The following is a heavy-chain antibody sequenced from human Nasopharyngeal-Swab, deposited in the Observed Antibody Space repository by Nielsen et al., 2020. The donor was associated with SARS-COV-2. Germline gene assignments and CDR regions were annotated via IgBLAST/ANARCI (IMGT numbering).Heavy chain of an antibody. D-gene: IGHD4-23*01. Sequence: GESLKISCAASGFTFDDYAMHWVRQAPGKGLEWVSLISGDGGSTYYADSVKGRFTISRDNSKNSLYLQMNSLRTEDTALYYCAKVSTPAVTPDEDIWGQGTMVTVSS. V-gene: IGHV3-43*02. J-gene: IGHJ3*02. CDR1: GFTFDDYA. CDR3: AKVSTPAVTPDEDI. CDR2: ISGDGGST.